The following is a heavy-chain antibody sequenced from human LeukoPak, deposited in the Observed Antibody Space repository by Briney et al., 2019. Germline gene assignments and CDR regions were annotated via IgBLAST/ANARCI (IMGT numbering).Heavy chain of an antibody. CDR1: GFTFSSYS. J-gene: IGHJ4*02. D-gene: IGHD1-26*01. CDR3: ARDASGSGGGY. V-gene: IGHV3-21*01. Sequence: PGGSLRLSCAASGFTFSSYSMNWVRQAPGKGLEWVSSISGSNSYIYYADSMKGRFTISRDNAKNSLYLQMNSLRAEDTAVYYCARDASGSGGGYWGQGTLVTVSS. CDR2: ISGSNSYI.